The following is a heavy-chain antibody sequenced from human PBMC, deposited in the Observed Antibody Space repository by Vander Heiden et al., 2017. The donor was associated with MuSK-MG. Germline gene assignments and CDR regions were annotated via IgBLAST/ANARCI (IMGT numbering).Heavy chain of an antibody. D-gene: IGHD3-10*01. Sequence: QLQLQESGPGLVKPSETLSLTCTVSGGSISSSSYYWGWIRQPPGKGLEWIGSTYYSGSTYYNPSLKSRVTISVDTSKNQFSLKLSSVTAADTAVYYCASLNQLWFGENVNFDYWGQGTLVTVSS. CDR3: ASLNQLWFGENVNFDY. CDR1: GGSISSSSYY. V-gene: IGHV4-39*01. CDR2: TYYSGST. J-gene: IGHJ4*02.